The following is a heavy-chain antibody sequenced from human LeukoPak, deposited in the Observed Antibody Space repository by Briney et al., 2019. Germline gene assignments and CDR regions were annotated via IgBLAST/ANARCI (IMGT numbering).Heavy chain of an antibody. V-gene: IGHV1-2*02. CDR3: ARSPDILTGENFDY. J-gene: IGHJ4*02. CDR2: INPKSGGT. Sequence: ASVKVSCNASGYTFSGYDMHWVRQAPGQGLEWMGWINPKSGGTNEAQKFHDRVTMTRDTSIRTAHMEVSRRRSDDTAVYYCARSPDILTGENFDYWGQGTLVTVSS. D-gene: IGHD3-9*01. CDR1: GYTFSGYD.